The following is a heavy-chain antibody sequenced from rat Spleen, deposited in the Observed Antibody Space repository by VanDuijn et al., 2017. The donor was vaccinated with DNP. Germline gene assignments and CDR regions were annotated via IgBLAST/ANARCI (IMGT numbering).Heavy chain of an antibody. CDR2: IIYDDTRT. D-gene: IGHD1-8*01. CDR3: TTDNYSAPFDY. V-gene: IGHV5-20*01. CDR1: GFTFSAYY. Sequence: EVQLVESGGDLVQPGRSLKLSCAASGFTFSAYYMAWVRQAPAKGLEWVATIIYDDTRTYYRYSVKGRFTISTDSAKNTLYLQMDSLRSEDTATYYCTTDNYSAPFDYWGQGVMVTVSS. J-gene: IGHJ2*01.